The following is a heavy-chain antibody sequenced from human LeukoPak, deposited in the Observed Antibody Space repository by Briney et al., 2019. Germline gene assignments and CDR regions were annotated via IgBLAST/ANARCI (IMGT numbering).Heavy chain of an antibody. CDR3: ASSNWEYSSSWYVHY. Sequence: SETLSLTCTVSGGSISSYYWSWIRQPPGKGLEWIGYIYYSGSTNYNPSLKSRVTISVDTSKNQFSLKLSSVTAADTAVYYCASSNWEYSSSWYVHYWGQGTLVTVSS. D-gene: IGHD6-13*01. V-gene: IGHV4-59*01. CDR2: IYYSGST. J-gene: IGHJ4*02. CDR1: GGSISSYY.